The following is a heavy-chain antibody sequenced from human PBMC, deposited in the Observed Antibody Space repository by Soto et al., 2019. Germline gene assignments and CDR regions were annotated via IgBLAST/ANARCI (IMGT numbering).Heavy chain of an antibody. CDR3: ARDSLKAVDY. CDR1: GFIFSSYA. CDR2: ISDGGSKE. V-gene: IGHV3-33*08. Sequence: PGGSLRLSCEASGFIFSSYAMHWVRQAPGKGLEWVAVISDGGSKESYADSVKDRFTISRDNAKNSLYLQMNSLRAEDTAVYYCARDSLKAVDYWGQGTLVTVSS. D-gene: IGHD6-25*01. J-gene: IGHJ4*02.